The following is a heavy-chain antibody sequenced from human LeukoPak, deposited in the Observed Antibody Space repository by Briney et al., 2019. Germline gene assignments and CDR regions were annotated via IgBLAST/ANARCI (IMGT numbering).Heavy chain of an antibody. Sequence: GGSLRLSCAASGFTFSSNYMSWVRQAPGKGLEWVSVIYSCGSTYYADSVKGRFTISRDNAKNSLYLQMNSLRVEDTAVYYCARCTTGRTFGSLREIKRSREIDYWGQGTLVTVSS. J-gene: IGHJ4*02. CDR3: ARCTTGRTFGSLREIKRSREIDY. D-gene: IGHD1-1*01. CDR1: GFTFSSNY. V-gene: IGHV3-66*01. CDR2: IYSCGST.